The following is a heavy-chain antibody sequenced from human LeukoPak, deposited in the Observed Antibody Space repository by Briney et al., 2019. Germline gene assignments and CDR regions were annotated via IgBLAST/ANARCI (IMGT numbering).Heavy chain of an antibody. J-gene: IGHJ4*02. Sequence: PLASLKVSCKASGGTFSSYAISWVRQAPGQGLEWMGGIIPIFGTANYAQKFQGRVTITADESTSTAYMELSSLRSEDTAVYYCARSYYDSSGYYSPFDYWGQGTLVTVSS. CDR1: GGTFSSYA. V-gene: IGHV1-69*13. CDR3: ARSYYDSSGYYSPFDY. CDR2: IIPIFGTA. D-gene: IGHD3-22*01.